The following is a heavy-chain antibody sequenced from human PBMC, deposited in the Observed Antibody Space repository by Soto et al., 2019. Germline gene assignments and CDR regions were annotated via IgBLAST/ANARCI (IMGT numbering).Heavy chain of an antibody. Sequence: SETLSLTCAVYGGSFSGYYWSWIRQPPGKGLEWIGEINHSGSTNYNPSLKSRVTISVDTSKNQFSLKLSSVTAADTAVYYCARDRDGSRPHFDYWGQGTLVTVSS. V-gene: IGHV4-34*01. CDR3: ARDRDGSRPHFDY. J-gene: IGHJ4*02. CDR2: INHSGST. D-gene: IGHD2-2*03. CDR1: GGSFSGYY.